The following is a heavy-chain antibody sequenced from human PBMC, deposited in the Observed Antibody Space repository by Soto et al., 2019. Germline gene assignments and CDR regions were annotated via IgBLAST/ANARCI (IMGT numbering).Heavy chain of an antibody. CDR1: GGSISSGGYY. J-gene: IGHJ3*02. CDR3: ARGGTVTNAFDI. V-gene: IGHV4-31*03. Sequence: SETLSLTCTVSGGSISSGGYYWSWIRQHPGKGLEWVGYIYYSGSTYYNPSLKSRVTISVDTSKNQFSLKLSSVTAADTAVYYCARGGTVTNAFDIWGQGTMVTVSS. CDR2: IYYSGST. D-gene: IGHD4-17*01.